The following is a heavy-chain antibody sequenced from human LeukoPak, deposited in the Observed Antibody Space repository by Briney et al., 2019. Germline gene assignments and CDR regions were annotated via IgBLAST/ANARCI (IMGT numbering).Heavy chain of an antibody. CDR3: ARAKGVVVVAVRSGWFDP. V-gene: IGHV1-46*01. J-gene: IGHJ5*02. CDR2: INPSGGST. CDR1: GYTFTSYY. Sequence: ASVKVSCKASGYTFTSYYMHWVRQAPGQGLEWMGIINPSGGSTGHAQKFQGRVTMTRDTSTSTVYMELSSLRSEDTAVYYCARAKGVVVVAVRSGWFDPWGQGTLVTVSS. D-gene: IGHD2-15*01.